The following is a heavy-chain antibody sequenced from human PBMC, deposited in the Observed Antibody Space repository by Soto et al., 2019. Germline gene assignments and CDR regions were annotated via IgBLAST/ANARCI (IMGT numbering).Heavy chain of an antibody. CDR3: AREGVYNWNVGYYYYYGMDV. CDR2: ISAYNGNT. Sequence: QVQLVQSGAEVKKPGASVKVSCKASGYTFTSYGISWVRQAPGQGLEWMGWISAYNGNTNYAQKLQGRVTMNTDTYTSTAYMELRSLRSDGTAVYYCAREGVYNWNVGYYYYYGMDVWGQGTTVTVSS. J-gene: IGHJ6*02. CDR1: GYTFTSYG. D-gene: IGHD1-1*01. V-gene: IGHV1-18*01.